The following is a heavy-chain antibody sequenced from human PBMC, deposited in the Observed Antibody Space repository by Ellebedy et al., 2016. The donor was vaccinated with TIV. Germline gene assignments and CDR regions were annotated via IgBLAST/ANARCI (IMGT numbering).Heavy chain of an antibody. Sequence: ASVKVSCKASGYIFISYGINWVRQAPGQGLEWMGWISAYNGNTDSAQKFQGRVTMTTDTSTSTVYMELRSLRSDDTAVYYCARSRVVAVPTIFDYWGQGTLVTVSS. CDR2: ISAYNGNT. D-gene: IGHD2-2*01. V-gene: IGHV1-18*01. CDR3: ARSRVVAVPTIFDY. CDR1: GYIFISYG. J-gene: IGHJ4*02.